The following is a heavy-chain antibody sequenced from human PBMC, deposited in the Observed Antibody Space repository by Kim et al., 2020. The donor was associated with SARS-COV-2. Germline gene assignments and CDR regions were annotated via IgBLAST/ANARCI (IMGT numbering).Heavy chain of an antibody. J-gene: IGHJ4*02. D-gene: IGHD6-19*01. CDR3: AVGALAGTGWYGGIDY. Sequence: PSLKSRVSMSLDTSKNEFSLKLRSVTAADTAVYYCAVGALAGTGWYGGIDYWGQGSLVTVSS. V-gene: IGHV4-4*07.